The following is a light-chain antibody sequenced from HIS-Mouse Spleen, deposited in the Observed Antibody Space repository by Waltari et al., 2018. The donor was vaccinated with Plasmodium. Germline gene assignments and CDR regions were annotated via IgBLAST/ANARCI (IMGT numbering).Light chain of an antibody. CDR3: QSADSSGTYPNWV. CDR2: KDS. Sequence: SYELTQPPSVSVSPGQTARITCPGAALPKQYAYWYQQKPGQAPVLVIYKDSERPSGIPERFSGSSSGTTVTLTISGVQAEDEADYYCQSADSSGTYPNWVFGGGTKLTVL. V-gene: IGLV3-25*03. J-gene: IGLJ3*02. CDR1: ALPKQY.